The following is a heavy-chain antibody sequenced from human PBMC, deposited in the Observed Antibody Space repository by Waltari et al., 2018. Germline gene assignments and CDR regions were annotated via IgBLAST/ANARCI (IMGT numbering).Heavy chain of an antibody. CDR2: INHSGST. Sequence: QVQLQQWGAGLLKPSETLSLTCAVHGGSFSGYYWSWIRQPPGKGLEWIGEINHSGSTNYNPSLKSRVTISVDTSKNQFSLKLSSVTAADTAVYYCARLSGWTPGVDYWDQGTLVTVSS. CDR3: ARLSGWTPGVDY. CDR1: GGSFSGYY. V-gene: IGHV4-34*01. D-gene: IGHD6-19*01. J-gene: IGHJ4*02.